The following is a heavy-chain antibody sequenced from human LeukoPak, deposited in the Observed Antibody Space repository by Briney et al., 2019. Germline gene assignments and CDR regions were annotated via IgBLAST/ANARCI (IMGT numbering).Heavy chain of an antibody. J-gene: IGHJ4*02. CDR2: INHRGST. CDR1: GGSFSGYY. CDR3: ARRRGYSSSWSDY. D-gene: IGHD6-13*01. V-gene: IGHV4-34*01. Sequence: SETLSLTCAVYGGSFSGYYWSWIRQPPGKGLEWIGEINHRGSTNYNPSLKSRVTISVDTSKNQFSLKLSSVTAADTAVYYCARRRGYSSSWSDYWGQGTLVTVSS.